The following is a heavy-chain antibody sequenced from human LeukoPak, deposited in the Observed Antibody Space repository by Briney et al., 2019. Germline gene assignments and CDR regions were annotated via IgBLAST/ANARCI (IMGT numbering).Heavy chain of an antibody. V-gene: IGHV4-34*01. Sequence: SETLSLTCAVYGGSFSGYYWSWIRQPPGKGLEWIGEINHSGSTNYNPSLKSRVTISVDTSKNQFSLKLSSVTAADTAVYYCARDPTGVAAAGLGPWGQGTLVTVSS. D-gene: IGHD6-13*01. CDR3: ARDPTGVAAAGLGP. J-gene: IGHJ5*02. CDR2: INHSGST. CDR1: GGSFSGYY.